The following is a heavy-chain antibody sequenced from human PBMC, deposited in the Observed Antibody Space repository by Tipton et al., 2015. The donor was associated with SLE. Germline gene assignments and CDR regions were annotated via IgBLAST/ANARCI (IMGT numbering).Heavy chain of an antibody. V-gene: IGHV4-34*01. Sequence: TLSLTCAVYGGSFSDYYWTWIRQPPGKGLEWIGEINHSGSTNYNPSLKSRVTISVDTSKNQFSLKLSSVTAADTAVYYCARDQQLAGFDYWGQGTLVTVSS. CDR2: INHSGST. J-gene: IGHJ4*02. D-gene: IGHD6-13*01. CDR1: GGSFSDYY. CDR3: ARDQQLAGFDY.